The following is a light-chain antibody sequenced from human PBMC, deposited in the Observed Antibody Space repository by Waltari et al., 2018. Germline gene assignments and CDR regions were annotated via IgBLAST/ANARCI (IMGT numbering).Light chain of an antibody. V-gene: IGKV3-20*01. J-gene: IGKJ1*01. Sequence: EIVLTQSPGTLSLSPGERAIVSCRASQSVGRTLASYQQKPGQAPRLLIYGASNRATGIPDRFIGSGSGTEFSLTISGLEPEDSAVYYCQHYLRLPVAFGQGTKVEIK. CDR1: QSVGRT. CDR3: QHYLRLPVA. CDR2: GAS.